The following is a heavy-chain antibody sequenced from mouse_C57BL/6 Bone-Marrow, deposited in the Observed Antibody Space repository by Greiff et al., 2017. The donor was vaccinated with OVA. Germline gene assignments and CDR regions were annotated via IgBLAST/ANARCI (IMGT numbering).Heavy chain of an antibody. V-gene: IGHV1-69*01. Sequence: VKLQQPGAELVMPGASVKLSCKASGYTFTSYWMHWVKQRPGQGLEWIGEIDPSDSYTNYNQKFKGKSTLTVDKSSSTAYMQLSSLTSEDSAVYYCAYDYDEGFAYWGQGTLVTVSA. CDR2: IDPSDSYT. D-gene: IGHD2-4*01. CDR3: AYDYDEGFAY. CDR1: GYTFTSYW. J-gene: IGHJ3*01.